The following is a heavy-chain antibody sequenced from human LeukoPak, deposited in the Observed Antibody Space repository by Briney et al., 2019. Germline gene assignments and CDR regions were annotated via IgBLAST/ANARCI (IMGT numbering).Heavy chain of an antibody. CDR3: ARERGYSYGYPLRYYYGMDV. CDR1: GVSFSGYY. D-gene: IGHD5-18*01. Sequence: SETLSLTCAVYGVSFSGYYWSWIRQPPGKGLEWIGEINHSGSTNYNPSLKSRVTISVGTSKNQFSLKLSSVTAADTAVYYCARERGYSYGYPLRYYYGMDVWGQGTTVTVSS. V-gene: IGHV4-34*01. CDR2: INHSGST. J-gene: IGHJ6*02.